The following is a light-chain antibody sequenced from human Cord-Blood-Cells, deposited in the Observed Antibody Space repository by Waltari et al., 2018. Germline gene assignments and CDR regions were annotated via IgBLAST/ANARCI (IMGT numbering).Light chain of an antibody. CDR2: WAS. V-gene: IGKV4-1*01. Sequence: DIVMIQSPDSLAVSLAERATINCKSSQSVLYSSTNKNYLAWYQQKPGQPPNLLIYWASTRESVVPDRFSGSGSGTDFTLTISSLQAEDVAVYYCQQYYSTPYTFGQGTKLEIK. J-gene: IGKJ2*01. CDR1: QSVLYSSTNKNY. CDR3: QQYYSTPYT.